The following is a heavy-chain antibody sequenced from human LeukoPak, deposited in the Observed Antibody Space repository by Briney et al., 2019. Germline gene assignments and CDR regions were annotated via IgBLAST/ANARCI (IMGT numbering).Heavy chain of an antibody. D-gene: IGHD1-26*01. CDR1: GFTFSTYS. CDR2: ISSSGSDI. Sequence: GGSLRLSCAASGFTFSTYSMNWVRQAPGKGLEWVSSISSSGSDIYDAVSLKGRFTVSRDNARNSLYLQMNSLRAEDTAVYYCARDFRGTYSFDYWGQGTLVTVSS. J-gene: IGHJ4*02. V-gene: IGHV3-21*01. CDR3: ARDFRGTYSFDY.